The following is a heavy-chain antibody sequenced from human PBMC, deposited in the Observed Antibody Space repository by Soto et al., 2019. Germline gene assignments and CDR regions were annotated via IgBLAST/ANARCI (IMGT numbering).Heavy chain of an antibody. J-gene: IGHJ4*02. CDR1: GFTFSDYF. CDR2: INNDATYR. Sequence: PGGSLGLSSAGSGFTFSDYFITWIRQAPGKGLEWISYINNDATYRKYADSVKGRFTVSRDNAKNSVFLQMNSLRPEDTALYYCGKGDTIFGVVDDWGPGTLVTVSS. V-gene: IGHV3-11*06. CDR3: GKGDTIFGVVDD. D-gene: IGHD3-3*01.